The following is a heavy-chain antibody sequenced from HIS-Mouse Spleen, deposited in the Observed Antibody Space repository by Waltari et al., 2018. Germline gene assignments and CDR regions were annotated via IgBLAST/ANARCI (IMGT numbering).Heavy chain of an antibody. CDR3: VVSGS. J-gene: IGHJ3*01. Sequence: QVQLVESGGGVVQPGRSLRLSCAASGFTFSSYGMHWFRQAPGKGVEWVAVISYDGSNKYYADSVKGRFTISRDNSKNTLYLQMNSLRAEDTAVYYCVVSGSWGQGTMVTVSS. V-gene: IGHV3-30*03. D-gene: IGHD1-26*01. CDR2: ISYDGSNK. CDR1: GFTFSSYG.